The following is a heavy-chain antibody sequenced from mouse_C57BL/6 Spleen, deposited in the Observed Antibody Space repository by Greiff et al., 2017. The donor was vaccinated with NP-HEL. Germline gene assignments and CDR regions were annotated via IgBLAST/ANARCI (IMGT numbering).Heavy chain of an antibody. CDR2: ISSGSSTI. Sequence: EVNVVESGGGLVKPGGSLKLSCAASGFTFSDYGMHWVRQAPEKGLEWVAYISSGSSTIYYADTVKGRFTISRDNAKNTLFLQMTSLRSEDTAMYYCAKYGYDWYFDVWGTGTTVTVSS. V-gene: IGHV5-17*01. D-gene: IGHD2-2*01. CDR1: GFTFSDYG. J-gene: IGHJ1*03. CDR3: AKYGYDWYFDV.